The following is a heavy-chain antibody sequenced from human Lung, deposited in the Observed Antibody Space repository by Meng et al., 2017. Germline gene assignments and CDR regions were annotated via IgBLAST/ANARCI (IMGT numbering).Heavy chain of an antibody. V-gene: IGHV3-74*01. D-gene: IGHD1-14*01. Sequence: EVALVGSGGGLVHPGGALRLSCAASGFTFSSHWMHWVRQAPGKGLVWVSRINEDGSGTRYADSVKGRFTISRDNSKNTLYLQMNSLRAEDTAVYYCAKDPTKLEPPLWGQGTLVTVSS. CDR2: INEDGSGT. J-gene: IGHJ4*02. CDR1: GFTFSSHW. CDR3: AKDPTKLEPPL.